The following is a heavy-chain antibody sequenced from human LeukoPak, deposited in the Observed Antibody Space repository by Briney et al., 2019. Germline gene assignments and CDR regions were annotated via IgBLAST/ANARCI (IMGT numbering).Heavy chain of an antibody. J-gene: IGHJ4*02. D-gene: IGHD6-13*01. CDR1: GGSISSGNYY. V-gene: IGHV4-61*02. CDR3: ASLTVRRSSSWEKTNDY. Sequence: PSETLSLTCTVSGGSISSGNYYWSWIRQPAGKGLEWVGRIYTSGSTNYNPSLESRVAISLDTSKNQFSLNLSSVTAADTAVYYCASLTVRRSSSWEKTNDYWGQGTLVTVSS. CDR2: IYTSGST.